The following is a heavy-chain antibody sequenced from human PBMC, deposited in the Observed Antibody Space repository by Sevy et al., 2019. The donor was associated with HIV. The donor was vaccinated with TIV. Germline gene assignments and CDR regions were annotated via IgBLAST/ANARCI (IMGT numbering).Heavy chain of an antibody. CDR1: GYTFTSYG. CDR3: AGDLFYGVIAGATRPWFDY. CDR2: ISAYNGNT. V-gene: IGHV1-18*04. D-gene: IGHD6-13*01. Sequence: ASVKVSCKASGYTFTSYGISWVRQAPGQGLEWMGWISAYNGNTNYAQKLQGRVTMTTDTSTSTAYMELRSLRSDDTAVYYCAGDLFYGVIAGATRPWFDYWGQGTLVTVSS. J-gene: IGHJ4*02.